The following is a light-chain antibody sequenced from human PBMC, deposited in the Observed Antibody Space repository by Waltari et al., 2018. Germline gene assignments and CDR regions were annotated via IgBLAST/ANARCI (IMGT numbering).Light chain of an antibody. Sequence: QSALTQPASVSGSPGQSITISCPGTRRDVGSYNLVSCYNQHPGKAPKLMIYERSKRPSGVSNRFSGSKSGNTASLTISGLQAEDEADYYCCSYAGSSTFVVFGTGTKVTVL. CDR2: ERS. J-gene: IGLJ1*01. V-gene: IGLV2-23*03. CDR3: CSYAGSSTFVV. CDR1: RRDVGSYNL.